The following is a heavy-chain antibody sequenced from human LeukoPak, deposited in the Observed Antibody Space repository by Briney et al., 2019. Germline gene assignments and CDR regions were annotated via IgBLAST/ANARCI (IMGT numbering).Heavy chain of an antibody. CDR1: GYTFTSYG. CDR2: ISAYNGNT. J-gene: IGHJ6*03. Sequence: GASVKVSCKASGYTFTSYGISWVRQAPGQGLEWMGWISAYNGNTNYAQKLQGRVTMTTDTSTSTAYMELRSLRSDDTAVYYCARDRRIAASSSYYYYYYMDVWGKGTTVTVSS. D-gene: IGHD2-15*01. V-gene: IGHV1-18*01. CDR3: ARDRRIAASSSYYYYYYMDV.